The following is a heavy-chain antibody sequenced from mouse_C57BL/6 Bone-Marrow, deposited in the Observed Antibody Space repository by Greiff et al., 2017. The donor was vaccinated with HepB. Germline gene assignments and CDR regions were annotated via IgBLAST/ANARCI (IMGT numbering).Heavy chain of an antibody. CDR2: IDPANGNT. CDR1: GFNIKNTY. CDR3: ARWNYGSSYPWYFDV. V-gene: IGHV14-3*01. D-gene: IGHD1-1*01. Sequence: VQLQQSVAELVRPGASVKLSCTASGFNIKNTYMHWVKQRPEQGLEWIVRIDPANGNTKYAPKFQGKATITADTSSNTAYLQLSSLTSEDTAIYYCARWNYGSSYPWYFDVWGTGTTVTVSS. J-gene: IGHJ1*03.